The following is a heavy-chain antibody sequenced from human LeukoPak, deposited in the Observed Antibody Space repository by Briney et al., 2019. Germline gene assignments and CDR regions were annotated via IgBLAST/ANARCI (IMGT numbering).Heavy chain of an antibody. CDR2: INPYNGDT. V-gene: IGHV1-2*02. J-gene: IGHJ5*02. Sequence: GASVKVSCKASGYTFTNYYLHWVRQAPGQGLEWTGWINPYNGDTNFAQQFQGRVTMTRDTSISTAYMELSRLTSDDSAIYYCARGGGSYFSPFDPWGQGTLVTVSS. CDR1: GYTFTNYY. CDR3: ARGGGSYFSPFDP. D-gene: IGHD1-26*01.